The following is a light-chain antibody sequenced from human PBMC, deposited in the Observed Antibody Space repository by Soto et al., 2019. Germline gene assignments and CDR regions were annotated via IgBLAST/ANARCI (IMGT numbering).Light chain of an antibody. CDR1: QSVASSY. V-gene: IGKV3-20*01. Sequence: EIVLTQSPGTLSLSPGERATLSCRASQSVASSYLGWYQQTPGRAPRLLIYGTSNRATGIPDRFIGSGSGTDFTLTITGLEPEDFAVYYCQQFHISRTFGQGTKVDIK. CDR2: GTS. CDR3: QQFHISRT. J-gene: IGKJ1*01.